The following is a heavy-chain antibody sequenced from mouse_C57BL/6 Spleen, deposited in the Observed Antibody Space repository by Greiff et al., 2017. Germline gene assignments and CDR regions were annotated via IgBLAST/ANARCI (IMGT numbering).Heavy chain of an antibody. CDR1: GYTFTDHT. V-gene: IGHV1-78*01. CDR3: ARGPGSSYDYYAMDY. Sequence: QVQLQQSDAELVKPGASVKISCKVSGYTFTDHTIHWLKQRPEQGLEWIGYIYPRDGSTKYNEKFTGKATITADKSSSTAYMQLNSLTSEDSAVYFCARGPGSSYDYYAMDYWGQGTSVTVSS. D-gene: IGHD1-1*01. J-gene: IGHJ4*01. CDR2: IYPRDGST.